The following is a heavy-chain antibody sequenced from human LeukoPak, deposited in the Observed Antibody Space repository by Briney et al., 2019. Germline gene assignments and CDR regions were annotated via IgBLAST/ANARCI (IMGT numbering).Heavy chain of an antibody. CDR3: ARDYSSSWYDPAFDI. CDR1: GYTFTSYY. J-gene: IGHJ3*02. Sequence: GASVKVSCKASGYTFTSYYMHWVRQAPGQGLEWMGWINPNSGGTNYAQKFQGRVTMTRDTSISTAYMELSRLRSDDTAVYYCARDYSSSWYDPAFDIWGQGTMVTVSS. V-gene: IGHV1-2*02. CDR2: INPNSGGT. D-gene: IGHD6-13*01.